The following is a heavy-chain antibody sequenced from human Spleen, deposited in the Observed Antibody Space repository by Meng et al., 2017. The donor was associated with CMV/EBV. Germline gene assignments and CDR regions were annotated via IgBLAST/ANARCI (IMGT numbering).Heavy chain of an antibody. V-gene: IGHV3-21*01. CDR1: GFTFSSYS. CDR3: AREPDTNWNEGMDV. CDR2: ISSSSSYI. D-gene: IGHD1-1*01. J-gene: IGHJ6*02. Sequence: GGSLRLSCAASGFTFSSYSMNWVRQAPGKGLEWVSSISSSSSYIYYADSVKGRFTISRDNAKNSLYLQMNSLRAEDTAVYYCAREPDTNWNEGMDVWGQGTTVTVSS.